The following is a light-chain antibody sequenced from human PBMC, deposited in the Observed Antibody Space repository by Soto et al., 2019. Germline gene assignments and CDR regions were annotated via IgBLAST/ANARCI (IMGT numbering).Light chain of an antibody. CDR1: QGISSS. CDR2: VAS. Sequence: IQLTQSPSSLSASVGDRVTITCRASQGISSSLAWYQQKPGKAPKLLIYVASTLHTGVPSRFSGSGSGTEFTLIISSLQPEDFATYYCQQFKSYPRTRGQGTMVEIK. J-gene: IGKJ1*01. CDR3: QQFKSYPRT. V-gene: IGKV1-9*01.